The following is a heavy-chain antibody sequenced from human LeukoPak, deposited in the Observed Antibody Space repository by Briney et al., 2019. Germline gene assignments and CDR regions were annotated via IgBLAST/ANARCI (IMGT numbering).Heavy chain of an antibody. CDR1: GYTFTSYY. CDR3: ARDRHDYYYGMDV. Sequence: GASVKVSCKASGYTFTSYYMHWVRQALGQGLEWMGIINPSGGSTSYAQKFQGRVTMTRDTSTSTVYMELSSLRSEDTAVYYCARDRHDYYYGMDVCGQGTTVTVSS. J-gene: IGHJ6*02. CDR2: INPSGGST. V-gene: IGHV1-46*01.